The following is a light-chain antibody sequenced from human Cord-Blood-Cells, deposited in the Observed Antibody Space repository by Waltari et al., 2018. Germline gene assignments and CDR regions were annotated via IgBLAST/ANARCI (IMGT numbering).Light chain of an antibody. CDR2: RNN. J-gene: IGLJ2*01. CDR1: SSNIGSNY. Sequence: QSVLTQPPSASGTPGQRVTLSCSGSSSNIGSNYVYWYQQLPGTAPKLLIYRNNQRPSGVPDRFSGSKSGTSASLAISGLRSEDGADYYCAAWDDSLSGVVFGGGTKLTVL. V-gene: IGLV1-47*01. CDR3: AAWDDSLSGVV.